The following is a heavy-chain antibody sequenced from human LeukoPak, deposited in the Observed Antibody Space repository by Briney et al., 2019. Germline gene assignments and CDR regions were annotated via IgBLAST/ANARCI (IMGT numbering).Heavy chain of an antibody. V-gene: IGHV7-4-1*02. CDR3: ARDPHQIVGATTFFDY. CDR2: INTNTGNP. D-gene: IGHD1-26*01. J-gene: IGHJ4*02. Sequence: VASVKVSCKTSGYTFTSYAMNWVRQAPGQGLEWMGWINTNTGNPTYAQGFTGRFVFSLDTSVSTAYLQISSLKAEDNAVYYCARDPHQIVGATTFFDYWGQGTLVTVSS. CDR1: GYTFTSYA.